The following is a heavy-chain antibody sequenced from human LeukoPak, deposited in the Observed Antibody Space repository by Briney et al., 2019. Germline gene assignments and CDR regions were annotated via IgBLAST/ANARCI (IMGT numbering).Heavy chain of an antibody. CDR1: GFTFSNYW. CDR2: IKQDGSEK. V-gene: IGHV3-7*01. J-gene: IGHJ4*02. Sequence: AGGSLRLSCAASGFTFSNYWLTWVRQAPGQGLEWVANIKQDGSEKHYVDSVKGRFTISRDNAKNSLYLQVNSLRAEDTAVYYCARDRQIAYWGQGTLVTVSS. CDR3: ARDRQIAY.